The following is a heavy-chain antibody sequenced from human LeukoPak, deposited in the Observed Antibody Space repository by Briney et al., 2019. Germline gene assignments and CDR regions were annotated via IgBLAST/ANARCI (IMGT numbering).Heavy chain of an antibody. CDR1: GGSISSYY. V-gene: IGHV4-59*01. J-gene: IGHJ5*02. CDR3: ATDWAAAGTIAGFDP. D-gene: IGHD6-13*01. Sequence: SETLSLTCTVSGGSISSYYWSWIRQPPGKGLEWIGYIYYSGSTNYNPSLKSRVTISVDTSKNQFPLKLSPVTAADPPVYYCATDWAAAGTIAGFDPWGQGTLVTVSP. CDR2: IYYSGST.